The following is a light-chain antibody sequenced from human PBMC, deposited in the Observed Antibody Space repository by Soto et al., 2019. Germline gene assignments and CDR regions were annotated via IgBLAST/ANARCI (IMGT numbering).Light chain of an antibody. Sequence: DIQLTQSPSLLSASIGDRVTITCRASHDISTFLAWYQQKPGKAPKLLIYETSTLQSGVPSRFSGSGSGTEFTLTISGLLPEDFAAYHCQKLYTLPYTFGQGTRL. CDR1: HDISTF. CDR3: QKLYTLPYT. CDR2: ETS. V-gene: IGKV1-9*01. J-gene: IGKJ5*01.